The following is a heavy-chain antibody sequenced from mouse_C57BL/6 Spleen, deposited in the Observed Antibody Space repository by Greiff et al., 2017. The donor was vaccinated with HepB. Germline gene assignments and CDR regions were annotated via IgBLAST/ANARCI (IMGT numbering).Heavy chain of an antibody. Sequence: QVQLQQSGPELVKPGASVKISCKASGYAFSSSWMNWVKQRPGKGLEWIGRIYPGDGDTNYNGKFKGKATLTADKSSSTSYMQLRSLTSEDSAVYSCARGGAGQARGGYYAMDYWGQGTSVTVSS. D-gene: IGHD3-2*02. CDR3: ARGGAGQARGGYYAMDY. CDR2: IYPGDGDT. J-gene: IGHJ4*01. CDR1: GYAFSSSW. V-gene: IGHV1-82*01.